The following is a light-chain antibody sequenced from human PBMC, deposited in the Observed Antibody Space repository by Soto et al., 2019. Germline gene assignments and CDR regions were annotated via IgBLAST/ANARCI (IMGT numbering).Light chain of an antibody. V-gene: IGKV3-20*01. CDR1: QSVINNY. CDR3: QQYGSSVYT. J-gene: IGKJ2*01. CDR2: GAS. Sequence: ETVLTQSPGTLSLSPGERATLSCRASQSVINNYLAWYQQTPGQAPRLLIYGASTRATGTPDRFSGSGSGTDFTLTITRLEPRDSAVYYCQQYGSSVYTFGQGTKLEI.